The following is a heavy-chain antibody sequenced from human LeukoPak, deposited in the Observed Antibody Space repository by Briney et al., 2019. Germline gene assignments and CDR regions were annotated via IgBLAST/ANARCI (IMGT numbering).Heavy chain of an antibody. CDR2: IRYDGSNK. Sequence: GGSLRLSCAASGFTFSSYGMHWVRQAPGKGLEWVAFIRYDGSNKYYADSVKGRFTISRDNSKNTLYLQMNSLRAEDTAVYYCGYGDYRAPNWFDPWGQGTLVAVSS. D-gene: IGHD4-17*01. J-gene: IGHJ5*02. CDR1: GFTFSSYG. CDR3: GYGDYRAPNWFDP. V-gene: IGHV3-30*02.